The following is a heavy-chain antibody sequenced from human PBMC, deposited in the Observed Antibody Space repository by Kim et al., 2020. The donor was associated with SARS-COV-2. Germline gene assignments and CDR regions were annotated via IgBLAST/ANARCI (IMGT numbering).Heavy chain of an antibody. CDR3: AREGSNYADYYYYYGMDV. CDR2: IWYDGSNK. J-gene: IGHJ6*02. D-gene: IGHD4-4*01. V-gene: IGHV3-33*01. Sequence: GGSLRLSCAASGFTFSSYGMHWVRQAPGKGLEWVAVIWYDGSNKYYADSVKGRFTISRDNSKNTLYLQMNSLRAEDTAVCYCAREGSNYADYYYYYGMDVCGQGTTVTVSS. CDR1: GFTFSSYG.